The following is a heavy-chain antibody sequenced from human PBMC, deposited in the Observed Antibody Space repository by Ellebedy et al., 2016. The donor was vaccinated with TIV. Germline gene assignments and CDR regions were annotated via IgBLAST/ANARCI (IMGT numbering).Heavy chain of an antibody. CDR2: MNPNSANT. V-gene: IGHV1-8*01. CDR3: ARGKRTFLWSDY. D-gene: IGHD2-21*01. J-gene: IGHJ4*02. CDR1: GYTFGSFD. Sequence: AASVKVSCKTSGYTFGSFDIVWVRQATGQGLEWMGWMNPNSANTGHAEKFRGRITMTRYTSIDTAYMELISLRSEDTAVYYCARGKRTFLWSDYWGQGTLVTVSS.